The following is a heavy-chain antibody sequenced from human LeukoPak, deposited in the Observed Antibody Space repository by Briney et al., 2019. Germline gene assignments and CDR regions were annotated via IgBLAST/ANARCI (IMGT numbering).Heavy chain of an antibody. J-gene: IGHJ4*02. D-gene: IGHD3-22*01. CDR3: ASNSDVTYYYDSSGSPPDY. CDR1: GGSISSNTYY. CDR2: IYYSGST. Sequence: PSETLSLTCTVSGGSISSNTYYWGWIRQPPGTGLEWIGSIYYSGSTYYNPSLKSRVTISVDTSKNQFSLKLSSVTAADTAVYYCASNSDVTYYYDSSGSPPDYWGQGTLVTVSS. V-gene: IGHV4-39*07.